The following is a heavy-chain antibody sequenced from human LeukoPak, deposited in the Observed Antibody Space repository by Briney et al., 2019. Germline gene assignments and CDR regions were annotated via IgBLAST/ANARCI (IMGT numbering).Heavy chain of an antibody. CDR2: INPNSGGT. Sequence: ASVKVSCKASGYTFTSYGISWVRQAPGQGLEWMGWINPNSGGTNYAQKFQGGVTMTRDTSISTAYMELSRLRSDDTAVYYCARSGRASGHMDVWGKGTTVTVSS. J-gene: IGHJ6*03. CDR1: GYTFTSYG. CDR3: ARSGRASGHMDV. D-gene: IGHD3-10*01. V-gene: IGHV1-2*02.